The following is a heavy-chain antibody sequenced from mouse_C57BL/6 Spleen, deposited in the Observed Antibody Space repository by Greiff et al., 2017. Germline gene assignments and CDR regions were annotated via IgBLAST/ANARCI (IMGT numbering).Heavy chain of an antibody. CDR2: ISNLAYSI. Sequence: EVQLVESGGGLVQPGGSLKLSCAASGFTFSDYGMAWVRQAPRKGPEWVAFISNLAYSIYYADTVTGRFTISRGNAKNTLYLEMSSLRSEDTAMYYCARPEHGAMDYWGQGTSVTVSS. J-gene: IGHJ4*01. CDR1: GFTFSDYG. V-gene: IGHV5-15*01. CDR3: ARPEHGAMDY.